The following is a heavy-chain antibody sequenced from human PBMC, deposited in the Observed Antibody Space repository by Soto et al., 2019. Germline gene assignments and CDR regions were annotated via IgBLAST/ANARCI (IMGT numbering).Heavy chain of an antibody. J-gene: IGHJ4*02. CDR3: ARDPNYYGSGDLDY. Sequence: GASVKVSCKASGGTFSSYAISWVRQAPGQGLEWMGGIIPIFGTANYAQKFQGRVTITADESTSTAYTELSSLRSEDTAVYYCARDPNYYGSGDLDYWGQGTLVTVSS. D-gene: IGHD3-10*01. CDR2: IIPIFGTA. CDR1: GGTFSSYA. V-gene: IGHV1-69*13.